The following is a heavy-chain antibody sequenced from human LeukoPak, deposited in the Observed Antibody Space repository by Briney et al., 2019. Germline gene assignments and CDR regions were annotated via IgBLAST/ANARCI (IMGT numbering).Heavy chain of an antibody. Sequence: SETLSLTCTVSGGSFSSNNYYWGWIRRPPGKGLEWIGNIYYSGNTYYNPSLKSRVTKSVDTSKNQFSLKLSSVTAADTAVYYCARRLRVVGAPGYFDSWGQGTLVTVSS. J-gene: IGHJ4*02. D-gene: IGHD2-2*01. CDR2: IYYSGNT. CDR1: GGSFSSNNYY. V-gene: IGHV4-39*01. CDR3: ARRLRVVGAPGYFDS.